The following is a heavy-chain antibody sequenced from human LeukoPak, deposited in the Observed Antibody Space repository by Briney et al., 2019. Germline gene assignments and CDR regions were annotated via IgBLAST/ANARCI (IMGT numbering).Heavy chain of an antibody. CDR1: GFTFSIYA. D-gene: IGHD1-26*01. V-gene: IGHV3-23*01. CDR2: ISDSGGNT. CDR3: ATGPTEYYGLYV. Sequence: PWGSLRLTCAASGFTFSIYAITWIRQAPGKGLEWVSTISDSGGNTNYADSVKGRFTISRDNSKNTLYLQVNSLRAEDTAVYYCATGPTEYYGLYVWGQGTTVTVSS. J-gene: IGHJ6*02.